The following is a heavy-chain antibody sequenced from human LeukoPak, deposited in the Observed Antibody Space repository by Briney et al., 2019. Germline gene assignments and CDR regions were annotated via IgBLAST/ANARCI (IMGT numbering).Heavy chain of an antibody. CDR1: GYTFTSYD. V-gene: IGHV1-8*01. CDR3: ARDYSQGDY. D-gene: IGHD4-11*01. J-gene: IGHJ4*02. Sequence: ASVKLSCRASGYTFTSYDINWVRQATGQGLEWMGWMSPNSGNTGYAQTFQGRVTMTRNTSISTAYMELSSLRSEDTAVYYCARDYSQGDYWGQGTLVTVSS. CDR2: MSPNSGNT.